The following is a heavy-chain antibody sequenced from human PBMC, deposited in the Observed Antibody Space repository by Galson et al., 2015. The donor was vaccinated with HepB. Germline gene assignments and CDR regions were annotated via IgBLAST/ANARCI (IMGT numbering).Heavy chain of an antibody. J-gene: IGHJ4*02. D-gene: IGHD3-22*01. CDR1: GFTFSSYA. V-gene: IGHV3-23*01. CDR3: AKVLMIVVVITTEDYFDY. Sequence: SLRLSCAASGFTFSSYAMSWVRQAPGKGLEWVSAISGSGGSTYYADSVKGRFTISRDNSKNTLYLQMNSLRAEDTAVYYCAKVLMIVVVITTEDYFDYWGQGTLVTVSS. CDR2: ISGSGGST.